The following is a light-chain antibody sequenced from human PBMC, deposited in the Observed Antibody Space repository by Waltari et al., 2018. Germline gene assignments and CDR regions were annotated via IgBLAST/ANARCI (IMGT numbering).Light chain of an antibody. CDR1: QSVLYSSTNKNY. CDR2: WAS. V-gene: IGKV4-1*01. CDR3: QQYYSTPLT. J-gene: IGKJ4*01. Sequence: DIVMTQSPDSLAVSLGERATINCKSSQSVLYSSTNKNYLAWYQQQAGQPPKLLIYWASTRESGVPDRFSGSGSGTDFTLTISSLQAEDVAVYYCQQYYSTPLTFGGGTKVEIK.